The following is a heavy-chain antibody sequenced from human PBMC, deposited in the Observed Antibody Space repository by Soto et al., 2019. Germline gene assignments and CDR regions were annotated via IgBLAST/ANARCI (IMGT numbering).Heavy chain of an antibody. V-gene: IGHV3-21*01. Sequence: DVQLVESGGGLVKPGESLTLSCVGSGFSFRSYSMNWVRQAPGKGLEWVASISSGGTYISYADSLKGRLSISRDENSLYLQMTSVTDEDTAVDYCSRDQSYSGSAGWHYLDYWGQGTQVAVSS. CDR3: SRDQSYSGSAGWHYLDY. D-gene: IGHD1-26*01. J-gene: IGHJ4*02. CDR1: GFSFRSYS. CDR2: ISSGGTYI.